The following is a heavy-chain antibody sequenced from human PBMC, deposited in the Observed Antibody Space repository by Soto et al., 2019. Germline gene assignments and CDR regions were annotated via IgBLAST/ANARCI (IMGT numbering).Heavy chain of an antibody. CDR1: GGSLSSFY. CDR3: TRAMSSIDF. CDR2: LYYGTST. V-gene: IGHV4-59*01. J-gene: IGHJ4*02. Sequence: PSETLSLTCTVSGGSLSSFYWSWIRQSPGKGLEWIGCLYYGTSTYYNPSLKSRVTISVDASKNQVSRNLTSVTAADTAVYYCTRAMSSIDFWGQGTLVTVSS.